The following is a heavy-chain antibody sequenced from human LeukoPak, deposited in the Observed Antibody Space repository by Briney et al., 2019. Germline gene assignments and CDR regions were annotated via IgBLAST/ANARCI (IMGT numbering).Heavy chain of an antibody. CDR3: ARWGGVGMDV. D-gene: IGHD2-8*01. Sequence: GASVKVSCKASGYTFTSYYMHWVRQAPGQGLEWMGIINPSGGSTSYAQKFQGRVIMTRDTSTSTAYMELSRLTSDDTAVHYCARWGGVGMDVWGQGTTLIVSS. J-gene: IGHJ6*02. CDR1: GYTFTSYY. CDR2: INPSGGST. V-gene: IGHV1-46*01.